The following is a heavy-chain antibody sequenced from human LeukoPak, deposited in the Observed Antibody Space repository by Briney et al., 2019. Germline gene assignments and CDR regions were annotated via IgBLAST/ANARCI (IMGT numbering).Heavy chain of an antibody. J-gene: IGHJ3*02. V-gene: IGHV4-34*01. CDR3: ARKLRYFDWLLYWNAFDI. CDR2: ISHSGST. CDR1: GGSFSGYY. Sequence: SETLSLTCAVYGGSFSGYYWSWIRQPPGKGLEWIGEISHSGSTNYNPSLKSRVTISVDTSKNQFSLKLSSVTAADTAVYYCARKLRYFDWLLYWNAFDIWGQGTMVTVSS. D-gene: IGHD3-9*01.